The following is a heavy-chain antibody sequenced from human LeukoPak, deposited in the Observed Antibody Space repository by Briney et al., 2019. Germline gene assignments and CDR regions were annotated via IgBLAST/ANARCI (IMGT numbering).Heavy chain of an antibody. V-gene: IGHV3-7*01. J-gene: IGHJ6*02. D-gene: IGHD3-16*01. CDR3: ATYTHWVAGDV. Sequence: GGPLRLSCAASRFTFSDSWMSWVRQAPGKGLEGVANMNQDGSAKDYVDSVKGRFTISRDNARNSLYLQMSSLRAEDTAVYYCATYTHWVAGDVWGQGTTVTVSS. CDR1: RFTFSDSW. CDR2: MNQDGSAK.